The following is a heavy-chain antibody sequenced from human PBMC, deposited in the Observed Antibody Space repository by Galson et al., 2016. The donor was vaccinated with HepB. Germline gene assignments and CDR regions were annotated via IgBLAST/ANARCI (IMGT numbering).Heavy chain of an antibody. V-gene: IGHV7-4-1*02. CDR1: GYSVTTYA. J-gene: IGHJ3*02. CDR3: ARDMGYCSSTSCYVTAFDI. CDR2: INTNTGKS. Sequence: SVKVSCKASGYSVTTYAMNWVRQAPGQGLEWMGWINTNTGKSTYAQAFTGRFVFSLDTSVSTTYLQISGLKAEDTAVYYCARDMGYCSSTSCYVTAFDIWGQGTMITVS. D-gene: IGHD2-2*01.